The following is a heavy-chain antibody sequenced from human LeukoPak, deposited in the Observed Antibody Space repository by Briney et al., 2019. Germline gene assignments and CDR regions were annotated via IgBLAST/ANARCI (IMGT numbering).Heavy chain of an antibody. CDR3: ARETIAAAGTSFSDY. V-gene: IGHV1-69*04. Sequence: SVKVSCKASGYTFTSYGISWVRQAPGQGLEWMGRIIPILGIANYAQKFQGRVTITADKSTSTAYMELSSLRSEDTAVYYCARETIAAAGTSFSDYWGQGTLVTVSS. CDR1: GYTFTSYG. J-gene: IGHJ4*02. D-gene: IGHD6-13*01. CDR2: IIPILGIA.